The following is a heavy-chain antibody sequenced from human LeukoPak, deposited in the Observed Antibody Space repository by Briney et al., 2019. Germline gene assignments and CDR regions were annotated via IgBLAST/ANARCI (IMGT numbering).Heavy chain of an antibody. CDR1: GFTFSGNW. Sequence: GGSLTLSCEVSGFTFSGNWMSWVRQAPGKGLEWVASINPHGSQKLYVDSVKGRFTISRDNTKRSLYLQMNSLGAEDTAMYYCAKLLGTVTTYDSWGQGTRVTVSS. V-gene: IGHV3-7*01. J-gene: IGHJ4*02. CDR2: INPHGSQK. CDR3: AKLLGTVTTYDS. D-gene: IGHD2/OR15-2a*01.